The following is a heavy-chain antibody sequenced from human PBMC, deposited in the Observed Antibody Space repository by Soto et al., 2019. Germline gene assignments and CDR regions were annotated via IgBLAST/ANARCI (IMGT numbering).Heavy chain of an antibody. CDR2: MYSIGST. Sequence: SETLSPTGPVSVGSFISDYWTCVRQPPRKGLARIGFMYSIGSTHYNPNIKSRVTISLGTSKNQFSLNLRSVPAADTAVYYCASMGYHYGSGSYPLDYWGQGTLVTVSS. V-gene: IGHV4-4*08. CDR3: ASMGYHYGSGSYPLDY. D-gene: IGHD3-10*01. CDR1: VGSFISDY. J-gene: IGHJ4*02.